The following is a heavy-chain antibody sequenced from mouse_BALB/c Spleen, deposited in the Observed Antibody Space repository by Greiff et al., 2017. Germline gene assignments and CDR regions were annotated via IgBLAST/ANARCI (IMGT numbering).Heavy chain of an antibody. J-gene: IGHJ4*01. Sequence: EVMLVESGGGLVKPGGSLKLSCAASGFTFSSYAMSWVRQTPEKRLEWVASISSGGSTYYPDSVKGRFTISRDNARNILYLQMSSLRSEDTAMYYCARGGDYYGSSYYAMDYWGQGTSVTVSS. V-gene: IGHV5-6-5*01. CDR1: GFTFSSYA. CDR2: ISSGGST. D-gene: IGHD1-1*01. CDR3: ARGGDYYGSSYYAMDY.